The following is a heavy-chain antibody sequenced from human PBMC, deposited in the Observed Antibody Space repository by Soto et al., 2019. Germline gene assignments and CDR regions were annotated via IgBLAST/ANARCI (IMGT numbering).Heavy chain of an antibody. J-gene: IGHJ6*02. Sequence: GASVKVSCKASGYTFTSYGISWVRQAPGQGLEWMGWISAYNGNTNYAQKLQGRVTMTTDTSTSTAYMELRSLRSDDTAVYYCARETVFCSGGSCYRFNGMDVWGQGTTVTVSS. V-gene: IGHV1-18*01. CDR1: GYTFTSYG. CDR3: ARETVFCSGGSCYRFNGMDV. D-gene: IGHD2-15*01. CDR2: ISAYNGNT.